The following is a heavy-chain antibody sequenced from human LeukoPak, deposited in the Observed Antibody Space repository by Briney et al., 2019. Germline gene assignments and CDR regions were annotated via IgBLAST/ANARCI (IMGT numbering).Heavy chain of an antibody. Sequence: ASVKVSCKASGYTFTSYYMHWVRQAPGEGLEWMGIINPSGGSTSYAQKFQGRVTMTRDMSTSTAYMELSSLRSEDTAVYYCARGRTNDAFDIWGQGTMVTVSS. CDR2: INPSGGST. CDR3: ARGRTNDAFDI. V-gene: IGHV1-46*01. CDR1: GYTFTSYY. J-gene: IGHJ3*02.